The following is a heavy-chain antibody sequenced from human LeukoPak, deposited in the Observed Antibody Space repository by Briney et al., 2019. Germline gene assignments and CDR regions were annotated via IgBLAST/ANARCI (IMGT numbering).Heavy chain of an antibody. D-gene: IGHD5-18*01. Sequence: GGSLRLSCAASGFTFSGYWMSWVRQAPGKGLEWVANIKQDGSEKYYVDSVKGRFTISRDNAKNSLYLQMNSLRAEDTAVYYCARAVDTDYYFDYWGQGTLVTVSS. V-gene: IGHV3-7*04. CDR1: GFTFSGYW. CDR3: ARAVDTDYYFDY. CDR2: IKQDGSEK. J-gene: IGHJ4*02.